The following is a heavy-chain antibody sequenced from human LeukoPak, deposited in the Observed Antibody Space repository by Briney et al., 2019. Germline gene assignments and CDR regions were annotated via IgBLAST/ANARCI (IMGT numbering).Heavy chain of an antibody. CDR3: ARDPYNGYYGDDYYYYMDV. V-gene: IGHV3-23*01. CDR1: GFIFSNYA. CDR2: FSGSGGST. J-gene: IGHJ6*03. D-gene: IGHD4-17*01. Sequence: GGSLRLSCAASGFIFSNYAMSWVRQAPGKGLQWVSAFSGSGGSTYYADSVKGRFTISRDNSKNTLYLQMNSLRPEDTAVYYCARDPYNGYYGDDYYYYMDVWGKGTTVTISS.